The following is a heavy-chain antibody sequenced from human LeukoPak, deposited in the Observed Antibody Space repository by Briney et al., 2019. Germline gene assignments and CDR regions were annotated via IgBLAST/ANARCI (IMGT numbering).Heavy chain of an antibody. CDR3: ARVRRGSMITFGGVIVNYYFDY. CDR2: IYYSGST. V-gene: IGHV4-59*12. CDR1: GGSISSYY. D-gene: IGHD3-16*02. J-gene: IGHJ4*02. Sequence: SGTLSLTCTVSGGSISSYYWSWIRQPPGKGLEWIGYIYYSGSTNYNPSLKSRVTISVDTSKNRFSLKLSSVTAADTAVYYCARVRRGSMITFGGVIVNYYFDYWGQGTLVTVSS.